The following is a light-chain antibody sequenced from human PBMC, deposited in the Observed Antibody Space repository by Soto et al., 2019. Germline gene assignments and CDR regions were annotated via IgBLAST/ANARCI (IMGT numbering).Light chain of an antibody. V-gene: IGKV3-20*01. J-gene: IGKJ1*01. CDR1: QSVFNNH. CDR3: QQYGSSPTT. CDR2: GAS. Sequence: EIVLTQSPGTLSLSPGERATLSCRPSQSVFNNHIGWYQQKPGQAPRRLIFGASFRATGIPDRFSGSGSGTDFTLTISRLEPEDFAVYYCQQYGSSPTTFGQGTKVDI.